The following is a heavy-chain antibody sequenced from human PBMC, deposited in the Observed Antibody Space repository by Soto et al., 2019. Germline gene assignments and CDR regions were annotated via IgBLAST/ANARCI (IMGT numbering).Heavy chain of an antibody. CDR2: INPSGGST. CDR1: GYTFTSYY. Sequence: ASVKVSCKASGYTFTSYYMHWVRQAPGQGLEWMGIINPSGGSTSYAQKFQGRVTMTRDTSTSTVYMELSSLRSEDTAVYYCARGAATKIVVVMYDSLELWGQGTMVTVSS. CDR3: ARGAATKIVVVMYDSLEL. V-gene: IGHV1-46*01. J-gene: IGHJ3*01. D-gene: IGHD3-22*01.